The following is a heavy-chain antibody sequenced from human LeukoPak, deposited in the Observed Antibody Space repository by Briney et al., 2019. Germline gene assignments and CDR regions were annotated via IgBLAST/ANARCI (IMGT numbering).Heavy chain of an antibody. CDR3: ARAFESSGHYACCDN. CDR1: GYTFTSNA. J-gene: IGHJ4*02. Sequence: ASVNVSCKASGYTFTSNAIHWVRQAPGQRLECMGYINPGNGNIIYSQKFQGRVTITKDTSATTAYMELSSLRSEDTAVYYCARAFESSGHYACCDNWGQGTLVTVSS. V-gene: IGHV1-3*01. D-gene: IGHD3-22*01. CDR2: INPGNGNI.